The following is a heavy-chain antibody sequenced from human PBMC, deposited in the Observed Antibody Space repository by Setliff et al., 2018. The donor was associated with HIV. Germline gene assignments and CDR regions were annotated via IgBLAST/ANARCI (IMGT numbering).Heavy chain of an antibody. CDR3: ARVRQREFSGHDYCYFDY. Sequence: PGGSLRLSCAASGFSLSSFEMNWVRQAPGKGLEWLSYISSSESAIYYADSLKGRFTISRDNAKNSLSLQMSSLRVEDTAVYYCARVRQREFSGHDYCYFDYWGQGTLVTVSS. CDR1: GFSLSSFE. V-gene: IGHV3-48*03. J-gene: IGHJ4*02. D-gene: IGHD5-12*01. CDR2: ISSSESAI.